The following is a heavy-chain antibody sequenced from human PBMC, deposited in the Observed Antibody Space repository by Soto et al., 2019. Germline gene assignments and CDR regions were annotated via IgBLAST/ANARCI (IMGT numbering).Heavy chain of an antibody. CDR3: TRAYCSSTSCYSDYYYMDV. D-gene: IGHD2-2*02. CDR1: GFTFGDYC. V-gene: IGHV3-49*03. Sequence: PEGSLRLSCTAYGFTFGDYCMSWFRQAPGKGLEWVGFIRSKAYGGTTEYAASVKGRFTISRDDSKSIAYLQMNSLKTEDTAVYYCTRAYCSSTSCYSDYYYMDVWGKGTTVTVSS. J-gene: IGHJ6*03. CDR2: IRSKAYGGTT.